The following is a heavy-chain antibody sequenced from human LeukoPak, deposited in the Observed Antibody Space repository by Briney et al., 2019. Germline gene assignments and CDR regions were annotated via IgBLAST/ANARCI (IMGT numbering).Heavy chain of an antibody. CDR3: ASTIYNWNDAYYYGMDV. J-gene: IGHJ6*02. V-gene: IGHV4-39*07. D-gene: IGHD1-20*01. Sequence: SETLSLTCTVSGGSISSSSYYWGWIRQPPGKGLEWIGSIYYSGSTYYNPSLKSRVTISVDTSKNQSSLKLSSVTAADTAVYYCASTIYNWNDAYYYGMDVWGQGTTVTVSS. CDR2: IYYSGST. CDR1: GGSISSSSYY.